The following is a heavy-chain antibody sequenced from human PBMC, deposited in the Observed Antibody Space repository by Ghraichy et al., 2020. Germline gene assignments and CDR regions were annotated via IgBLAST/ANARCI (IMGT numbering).Heavy chain of an antibody. J-gene: IGHJ4*02. V-gene: IGHV4-34*01. CDR1: GGSFSGYY. D-gene: IGHD3-10*01. Sequence: ESLNISCAVYGGSFSGYYWSWIRQPPGKGLEWIGEINHSGSTNYNPSLKSRVTISVDTSKNQFSLKLSSVTAADTAVYYCARESGWHYGSGTPGGYWGQGTLVTVSS. CDR3: ARESGWHYGSGTPGGY. CDR2: INHSGST.